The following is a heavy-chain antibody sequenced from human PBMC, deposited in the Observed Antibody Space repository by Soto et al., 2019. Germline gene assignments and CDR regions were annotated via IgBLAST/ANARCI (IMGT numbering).Heavy chain of an antibody. CDR2: MNPNSGNT. V-gene: IGHV1-8*01. CDR3: ARGPMGAYTYYLDY. J-gene: IGHJ4*02. CDR1: GYTFTSYD. D-gene: IGHD1-26*01. Sequence: QVQLVQSGAEVKKPGASVKVSCKASGYTFTSYDINWVRQATGQGLEWMGWMNPNSGNTGYAQKFQGRVTMTRNTSISTAYMVLSSLRFEDTAVYYCARGPMGAYTYYLDYWGQGTLVTVSP.